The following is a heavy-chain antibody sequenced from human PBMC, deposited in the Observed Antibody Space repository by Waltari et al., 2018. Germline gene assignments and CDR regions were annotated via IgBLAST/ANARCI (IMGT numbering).Heavy chain of an antibody. D-gene: IGHD3-10*01. Sequence: EVQLVESGGGLVQPGRSLRLSCTASGFTFGDYAMNWVRTAPGTRLEWVGFIRSKAYGGTTEYGAAGKGRFTISREDSKGIAYLQMNSLKTEDTAVYYCTRDTYYYGSGSYYSHGMDVGGQGTTVTVSS. J-gene: IGHJ6*02. V-gene: IGHV3-49*04. CDR1: GFTFGDYA. CDR2: IRSKAYGGTT. CDR3: TRDTYYYGSGSYYSHGMDV.